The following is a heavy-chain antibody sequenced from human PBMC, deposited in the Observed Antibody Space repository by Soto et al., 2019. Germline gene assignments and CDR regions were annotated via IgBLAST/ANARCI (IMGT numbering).Heavy chain of an antibody. J-gene: IGHJ5*02. V-gene: IGHV4-4*02. CDR2: IYHSGST. D-gene: IGHD6-13*01. Sequence: SETLSLTCAVSGGSISSSNWWSWVRQPPGKGLEWIGEIYHSGSTNYNPSLKSRVTISVDTSKNQFSLKLSSVTAADTAVYYCARGQQQLVRYAWFDPWGQGTLVT. CDR3: ARGQQQLVRYAWFDP. CDR1: GGSISSSNW.